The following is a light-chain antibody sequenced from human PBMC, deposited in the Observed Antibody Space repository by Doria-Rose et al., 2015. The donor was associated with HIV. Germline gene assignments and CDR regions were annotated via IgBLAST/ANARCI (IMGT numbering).Light chain of an antibody. CDR2: DGS. CDR1: QSFSSTY. J-gene: IGKJ1*01. CDR3: HQYGASWT. V-gene: IGKV3-20*01. Sequence: PGTLSLSPGERATLSCRASQSFSSTYLAWYLQKPGQAPSLLIYDGSTRATGIPDRFSASGSGTDFTLTINRLEPEDFALYYCHQYGASWTFGQGTKVEI.